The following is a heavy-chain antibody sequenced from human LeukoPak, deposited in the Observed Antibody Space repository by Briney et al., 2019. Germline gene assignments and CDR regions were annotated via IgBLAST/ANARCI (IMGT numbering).Heavy chain of an antibody. CDR1: GYSISSGYY. CDR3: ARDRRWGEVDY. J-gene: IGHJ4*02. CDR2: IYHSGST. Sequence: PSETLSLTCTVSGYSISSGYYWGWIRQPPGKGLEWIGSIYHSGSTYYNPSLKSRVTISVDTSKNQFSLKLSSVTAADTAVYYCARDRRWGEVDYWGQGTLVTVSS. D-gene: IGHD3-16*01. V-gene: IGHV4-38-2*02.